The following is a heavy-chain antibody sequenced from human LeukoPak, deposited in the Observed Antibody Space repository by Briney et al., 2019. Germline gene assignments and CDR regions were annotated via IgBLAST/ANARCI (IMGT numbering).Heavy chain of an antibody. V-gene: IGHV1-46*01. CDR2: INPSGGST. D-gene: IGHD6-6*01. J-gene: IGHJ4*02. CDR3: ATHSAVGSSLRSGYVDY. CDR1: GYTFTSYY. Sequence: ASVKVSCKASGYTFTSYYMHWVRQAPGQGLEWMGIINPSGGSTSYAQKFQGRVTMTRDTSISTAYMELSRLRFDDAAVYYCATHSAVGSSLRSGYVDYWGQGTLVTVSS.